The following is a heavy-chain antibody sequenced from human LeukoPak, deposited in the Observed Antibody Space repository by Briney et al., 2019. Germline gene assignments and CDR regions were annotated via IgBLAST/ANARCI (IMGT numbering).Heavy chain of an antibody. CDR3: ARDGNFDI. V-gene: IGHV1-2*02. D-gene: IGHD4-23*01. CDR2: ISPNSGGT. Sequence: ASVKVSCKASGYDFTGFFMHWVRQAPGQGLEWVGWISPNSGGTNYAQKFQGRVTMTRDASISTAYMELNRLTSDDTAVYYCARDGNFDIWGQGTVVTVSS. J-gene: IGHJ3*02. CDR1: GYDFTGFF.